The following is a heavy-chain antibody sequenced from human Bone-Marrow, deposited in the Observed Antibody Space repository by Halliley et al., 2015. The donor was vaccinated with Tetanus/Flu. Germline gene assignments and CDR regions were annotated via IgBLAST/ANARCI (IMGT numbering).Heavy chain of an antibody. D-gene: IGHD5-18*01. Sequence: LEGVSYISSDGSYTSYADSLKGRFTISRDNTKNSLYLQMNSLRAEDTAVYYCARSGYSYDFDYWGQGTPVTVPS. CDR2: ISSDGSYT. J-gene: IGHJ4*02. V-gene: IGHV3-11*03. CDR3: ARSGYSYDFDY.